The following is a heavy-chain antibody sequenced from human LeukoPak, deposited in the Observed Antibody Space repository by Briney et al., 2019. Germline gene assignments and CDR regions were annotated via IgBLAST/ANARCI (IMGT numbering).Heavy chain of an antibody. Sequence: SVKVSCKASGGTFSSYAISWVRQAPGQGLEWMGRIIPIFGTANYAQKFQGRVTITTDESTSTAYMELSSLRSEDTAVYYCARDSDPYYYGSASYYCSVAYWGQGTLVTVSS. J-gene: IGHJ4*02. CDR3: ARDSDPYYYGSASYYCSVAY. CDR2: IIPIFGTA. CDR1: GGTFSSYA. V-gene: IGHV1-69*05. D-gene: IGHD3-10*01.